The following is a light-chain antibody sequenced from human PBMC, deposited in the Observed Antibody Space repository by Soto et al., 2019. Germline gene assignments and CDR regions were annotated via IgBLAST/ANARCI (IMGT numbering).Light chain of an antibody. J-gene: IGLJ1*01. Sequence: QSALTQPASISGSPGQSITISYTGTSSDVGGYNYVSWYQQQAGKAPKLIIHEVSNRPSGVSNRFSGSKSGNTASLTISGRQAEDEADYYCDSYTSSRAYVFGIGTKLTVL. V-gene: IGLV2-14*01. CDR2: EVS. CDR1: SSDVGGYNY. CDR3: DSYTSSRAYV.